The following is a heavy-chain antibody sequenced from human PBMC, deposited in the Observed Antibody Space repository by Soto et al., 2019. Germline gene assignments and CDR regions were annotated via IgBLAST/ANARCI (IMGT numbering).Heavy chain of an antibody. CDR3: VKSSRDGYNFDY. Sequence: SLRLSFSASGFTFSSYAMHWCRQAPGKGLEYVSAISSNGGSTYYADSVKGRFTISRDNSKNTLYLQMSSLRAEDTAVYYCVKSSRDGYNFDYWGQGTLVTVSS. CDR2: ISSNGGST. D-gene: IGHD5-12*01. J-gene: IGHJ4*02. CDR1: GFTFSSYA. V-gene: IGHV3-64D*08.